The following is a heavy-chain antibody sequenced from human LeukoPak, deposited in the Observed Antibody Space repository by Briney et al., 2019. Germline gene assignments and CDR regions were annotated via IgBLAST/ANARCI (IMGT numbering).Heavy chain of an antibody. CDR2: ISYDGGNK. CDR1: GFTFSSYA. Sequence: AGGSLRLSCAASGFTFSSYAMYWVRQAPGKGLEWVAVISYDGGNKYYVDSVKGRFTISRDNSKNTLYLQMNSLRADDTAVYYCARDWFALVVEAASPEYWGQGTLVTVSS. V-gene: IGHV3-30*04. D-gene: IGHD2-15*01. CDR3: ARDWFALVVEAASPEY. J-gene: IGHJ4*02.